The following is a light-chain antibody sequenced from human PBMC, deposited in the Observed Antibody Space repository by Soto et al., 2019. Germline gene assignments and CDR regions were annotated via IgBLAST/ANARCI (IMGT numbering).Light chain of an antibody. V-gene: IGKV3-20*01. CDR2: GAS. Sequence: SVLPQARGTMSLSPGERATLSCRASQSVSSNYLAWYQQKPGQAPRLLMYGASRRATGTPERFSGSGSGTDFTLTISRLEPEDFAVYYCQQYGSSPRTFGQGTKVDIK. CDR3: QQYGSSPRT. CDR1: QSVSSNY. J-gene: IGKJ1*01.